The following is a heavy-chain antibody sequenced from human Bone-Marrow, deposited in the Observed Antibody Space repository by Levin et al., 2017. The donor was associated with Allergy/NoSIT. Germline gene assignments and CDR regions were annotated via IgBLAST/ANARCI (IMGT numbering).Heavy chain of an antibody. CDR3: ARRSKTSFALDI. V-gene: IGHV3-11*01. CDR1: GFTFTDYY. J-gene: IGHJ3*02. Sequence: GGSLRLSCAASGFTFTDYYMTWIRQAPGQGLQWVSYISDTGRTIYYEDSLKGRFTFSRDNVKNSLYLQVNSLRVEDTAIYYCARRSKTSFALDIWGQGTRVTVSS. CDR2: ISDTGRTI.